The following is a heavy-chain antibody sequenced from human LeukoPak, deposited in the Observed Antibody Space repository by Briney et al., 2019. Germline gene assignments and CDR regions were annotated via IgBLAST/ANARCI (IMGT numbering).Heavy chain of an antibody. Sequence: GALKLSFSGSGLRFTYGLMKWVRQAPGKGLGWVRRIKNKDEGEKTDYATPVKGRFTISRDDSKATLFLQMNSLKMEDTAIYYCTTGIDYGGGYWGQGTLVSVSS. CDR2: IKNKDEGEKT. V-gene: IGHV3-15*07. CDR3: TTGIDYGGGY. CDR1: GLRFTYGL. D-gene: IGHD3-16*01. J-gene: IGHJ4*02.